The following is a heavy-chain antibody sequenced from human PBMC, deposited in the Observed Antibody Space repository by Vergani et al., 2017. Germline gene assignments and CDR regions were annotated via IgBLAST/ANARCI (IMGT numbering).Heavy chain of an antibody. CDR1: GFTFNTYW. CDR2: IKEDGSEK. CDR3: ASDWGAYCSSSSITCFHYYYYMDV. Sequence: EAQLVESGGGLVQPGGSLRLSCEGSGFTFNTYWMSWVRQAPGKGLEWVANIKEDGSEKYYVDSVKGRFTISRDNAKNSLYMQMNSLRVEDTAVYYCASDWGAYCSSSSITCFHYYYYMDVWGKGTTVTVSS. D-gene: IGHD2-2*01. J-gene: IGHJ6*03. V-gene: IGHV3-7*01.